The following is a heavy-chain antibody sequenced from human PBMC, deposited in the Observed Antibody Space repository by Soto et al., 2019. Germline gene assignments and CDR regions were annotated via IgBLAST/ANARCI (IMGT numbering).Heavy chain of an antibody. J-gene: IGHJ6*03. CDR2: INSDGSST. V-gene: IGHV3-74*01. D-gene: IGHD2-2*01. Sequence: EVQLVESGGGLVQPGGSLRLSCAASGFTFSSYWMHWVRQAPGKGLVWVSRINSDGSSTSYADSVKGRFTISRDNAKNTLYLQMNSLRAEDTAMYYCARDQIVVVPAAKLSGSYYYYYMDVWGKGTTVTVSS. CDR1: GFTFSSYW. CDR3: ARDQIVVVPAAKLSGSYYYYYMDV.